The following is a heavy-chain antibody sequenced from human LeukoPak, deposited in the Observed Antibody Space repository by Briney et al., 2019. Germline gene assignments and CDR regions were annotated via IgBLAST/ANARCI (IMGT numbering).Heavy chain of an antibody. CDR2: IYSGGST. J-gene: IGHJ3*02. Sequence: GGSLRLSCAASGFTVSSNYMSWVRQAPGKGLEWVSVIYSGGSTYYADSVKGRFTISRDNAKNSLYLQMNSLRAEDTAVYYCARNPPYDYVWGSYRQPDAFDIWGQGTMVTVSS. CDR3: ARNPPYDYVWGSYRQPDAFDI. V-gene: IGHV3-66*01. CDR1: GFTVSSNY. D-gene: IGHD3-16*02.